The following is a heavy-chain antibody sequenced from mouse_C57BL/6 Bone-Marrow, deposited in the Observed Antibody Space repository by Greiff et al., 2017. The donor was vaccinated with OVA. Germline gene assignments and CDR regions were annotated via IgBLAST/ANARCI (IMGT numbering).Heavy chain of an antibody. D-gene: IGHD2-3*01. Sequence: QVQLQQSGAELVKPGASVKLSCKASGYTFTSYWMHWVKQRPGQGLEWIGMIHPNSGSTNYNEKFKSKATLTVDKSSSTAYMQLSSLTSEDSAVYYCARCGYYSWFAYWGQGTLVTVSA. V-gene: IGHV1-64*01. CDR1: GYTFTSYW. CDR3: ARCGYYSWFAY. CDR2: IHPNSGST. J-gene: IGHJ3*01.